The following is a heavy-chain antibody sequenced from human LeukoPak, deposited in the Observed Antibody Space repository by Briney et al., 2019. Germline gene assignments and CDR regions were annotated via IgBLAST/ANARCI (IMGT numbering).Heavy chain of an antibody. Sequence: SVKVSCKASGGTFSSYAISWVRQAPGQWLEWMGGIIPIFGTANYAQKFQGRVTITADESTSTAYMELSSLRSEDTAVYYCATLQEVAVAPVVDYWGQGTLVTVSS. CDR3: ATLQEVAVAPVVDY. V-gene: IGHV1-69*01. J-gene: IGHJ4*02. CDR1: GGTFSSYA. CDR2: IIPIFGTA. D-gene: IGHD6-19*01.